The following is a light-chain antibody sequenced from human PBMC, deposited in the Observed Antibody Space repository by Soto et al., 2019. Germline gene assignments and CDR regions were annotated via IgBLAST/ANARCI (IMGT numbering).Light chain of an antibody. CDR3: QQRSNWPPPIT. Sequence: DIVLTQSPGTLSLSPGERATLSCRASQSVSSNHLAWYQQKPGQAPRLLIYGASTRATGIPARFSGSGSGTDFTLTISSLEPEDFAVYYCQQRSNWPPPITFGQGTLLEIK. CDR1: QSVSSN. V-gene: IGKV3-11*01. CDR2: GAS. J-gene: IGKJ5*01.